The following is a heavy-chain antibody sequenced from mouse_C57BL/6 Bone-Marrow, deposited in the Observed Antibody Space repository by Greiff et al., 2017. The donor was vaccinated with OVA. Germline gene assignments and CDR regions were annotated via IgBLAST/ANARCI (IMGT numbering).Heavy chain of an antibody. CDR3: ARRVLRPYWYFDV. V-gene: IGHV1-82*01. J-gene: IGHJ1*03. CDR1: GYAFSNSW. Sequence: QVQLQQSGPELVKPGASVKISCKASGYAFSNSWMNWVKQRPGKGLEWIGRIYPGDGDTNYNGKFKGKATLTADKSSNTAYMQLSSLTSEDSAVYFCARRVLRPYWYFDVWGTGTTATVSS. CDR2: IYPGDGDT. D-gene: IGHD1-2*01.